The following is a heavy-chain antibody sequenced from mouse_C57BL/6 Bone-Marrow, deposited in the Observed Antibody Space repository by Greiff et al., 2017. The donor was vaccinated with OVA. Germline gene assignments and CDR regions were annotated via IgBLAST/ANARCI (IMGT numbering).Heavy chain of an antibody. J-gene: IGHJ2*01. CDR3: ARQHYGSIYDFDY. V-gene: IGHV5-6*01. Sequence: EVMLVESGGDLVKPGGSLKLSCAASGFTFSSYGMSWVRQTPDKRLEWVATISSGGSSTYYPDSVKGRFTISRDNAKNTLYLQMSSLKSEDTAMYYCARQHYGSIYDFDYWGQGTTLTVSS. CDR1: GFTFSSYG. D-gene: IGHD1-1*01. CDR2: ISSGGSST.